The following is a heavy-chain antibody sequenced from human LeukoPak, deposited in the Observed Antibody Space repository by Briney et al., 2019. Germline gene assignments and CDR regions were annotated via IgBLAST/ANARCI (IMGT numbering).Heavy chain of an antibody. V-gene: IGHV3-74*01. D-gene: IGHD6-25*01. J-gene: IGHJ2*01. CDR1: GFTFSSYW. CDR3: ARGPPWYFDL. Sequence: GSLRLSCAASGFTFSSYWMHWVRQAPGKGLVWVSRINGDGSSTAYADSVKGRFTISRDNAKNTLYLQMNSLTAEDTAVYYCARGPPWYFDLWGRGTLVTVSS. CDR2: INGDGSST.